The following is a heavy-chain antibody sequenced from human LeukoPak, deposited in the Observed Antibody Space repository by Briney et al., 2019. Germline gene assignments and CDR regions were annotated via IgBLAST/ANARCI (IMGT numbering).Heavy chain of an antibody. CDR2: IYYGGST. V-gene: IGHV4-59*01. Sequence: PSETLSLTCTVSGGSISSYYWSWIRQPPGKGLEWIGYIYYGGSTNYNPSLKSRVTISVDTSKNQFSLKLSSVTAADTAVYYCARGGNYYYYYYMDVWGKGTTVTISS. D-gene: IGHD6-13*01. CDR3: ARGGNYYYYYYMDV. CDR1: GGSISSYY. J-gene: IGHJ6*03.